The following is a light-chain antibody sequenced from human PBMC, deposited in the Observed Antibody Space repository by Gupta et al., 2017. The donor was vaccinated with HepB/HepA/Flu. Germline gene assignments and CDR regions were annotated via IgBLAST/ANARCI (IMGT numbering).Light chain of an antibody. CDR1: SSDVGGDNY. J-gene: IGLJ2*01. CDR2: DCN. V-gene: IGLV2-11*01. CDR3: GSYAGSDTLVV. Sequence: QSALTQTRSVSGSPGQSVAISCTGTSSDVGGDNYVSWYQQHPGKAPKVMIYDCNKRPSGVPDRLSGSKSGNTASLSISGLQAEDEADYYCGSYAGSDTLVVFGGGTKLTVL.